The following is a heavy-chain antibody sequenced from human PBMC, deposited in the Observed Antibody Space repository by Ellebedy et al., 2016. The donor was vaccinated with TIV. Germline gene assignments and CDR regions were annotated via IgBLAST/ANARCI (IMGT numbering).Heavy chain of an antibody. J-gene: IGHJ4*02. CDR3: ARDSCCQASSNMDY. Sequence: ASVKVSCXTSGYTFTKYGISWVRQAPGQGLEWMGWISAYNGNTNYAHKFLGSVTMTTDTSTYTAYMELRSLRSDDTAVYYCARDSCCQASSNMDYWGQGSLVTVSS. D-gene: IGHD2-2*01. CDR1: GYTFTKYG. CDR2: ISAYNGNT. V-gene: IGHV1-18*01.